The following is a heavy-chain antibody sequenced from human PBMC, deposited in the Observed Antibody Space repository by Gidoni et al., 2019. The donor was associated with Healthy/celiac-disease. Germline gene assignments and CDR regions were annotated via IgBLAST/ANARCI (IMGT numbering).Heavy chain of an antibody. Sequence: EVQLVESGGGLVKPGGSLRLSCAASGFTFSSYSMNWVRQAPGKGLEWVSSISRSSSYIYYADSVKGRFTISRDNAKNSLYLQMNSLRAEDTAVYYCARERAYSDAFDIWGQGTMVTVSS. D-gene: IGHD2-15*01. V-gene: IGHV3-21*01. CDR1: GFTFSSYS. J-gene: IGHJ3*02. CDR3: ARERAYSDAFDI. CDR2: ISRSSSYI.